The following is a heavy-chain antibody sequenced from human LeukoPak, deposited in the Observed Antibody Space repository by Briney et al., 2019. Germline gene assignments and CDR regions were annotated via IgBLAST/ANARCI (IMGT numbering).Heavy chain of an antibody. CDR3: ASGPGIAVAASFDY. V-gene: IGHV3-53*01. CDR2: IYSGGST. J-gene: IGHJ4*02. D-gene: IGHD6-19*01. CDR1: GFTVSSNY. Sequence: GGSLRLSCAASGFTVSSNYMSWVRQAPGKGLEWVSVIYSGGSTYYADSVKGRFTISRDNSKNTLYLQMNSLRAEDTAVYYCASGPGIAVAASFDYWGQGTLVTVSS.